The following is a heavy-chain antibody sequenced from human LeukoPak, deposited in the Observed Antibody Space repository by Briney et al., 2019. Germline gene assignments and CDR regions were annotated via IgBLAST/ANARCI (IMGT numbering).Heavy chain of an antibody. Sequence: SETLSLTCTVSGGSISSSSYYWGWIRQPPGKGLEWIGSIYYSGSTYYNPSLKSRVTISVDTSKNQFSLKLSSVTAADTAVYYCARPLLYSSPPRAGAFDIWGQGTMVTVSS. CDR2: IYYSGST. CDR1: GGSISSSSYY. V-gene: IGHV4-39*01. J-gene: IGHJ3*02. CDR3: ARPLLYSSPPRAGAFDI. D-gene: IGHD6-13*01.